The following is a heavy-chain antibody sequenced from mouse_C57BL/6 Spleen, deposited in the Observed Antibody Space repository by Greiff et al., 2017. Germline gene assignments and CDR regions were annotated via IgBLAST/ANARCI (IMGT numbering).Heavy chain of an antibody. Sequence: QVQLQQPGAELVRPGSSVKLSCKASGYTFTSYWMHWVKQRPIQGLEWIGNIDPSDSETHYNQKFKDKATLTVDKSSSTAYMQLSSLTSEDSAVYYCARFDYYGSSYGDYWGQGTSVTVSS. CDR1: GYTFTSYW. CDR2: IDPSDSET. V-gene: IGHV1-52*01. CDR3: ARFDYYGSSYGDY. D-gene: IGHD1-1*01. J-gene: IGHJ4*01.